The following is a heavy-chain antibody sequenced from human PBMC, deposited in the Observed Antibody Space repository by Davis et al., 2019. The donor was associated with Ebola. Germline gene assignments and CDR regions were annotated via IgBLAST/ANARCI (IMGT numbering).Heavy chain of an antibody. CDR3: AKLKRLETMGIIDAIDI. D-gene: IGHD7-27*01. Sequence: GESLKISCTGSGYDFNIYWIGWVRQMPGKGLEWLGIIYPGDSDHTYSPSFQGQVTISADKSTSTAYLQWSSLKASDTAMYYCAKLKRLETMGIIDAIDIWGQGTMVTVSS. J-gene: IGHJ3*02. CDR2: IYPGDSDH. V-gene: IGHV5-51*01. CDR1: GYDFNIYW.